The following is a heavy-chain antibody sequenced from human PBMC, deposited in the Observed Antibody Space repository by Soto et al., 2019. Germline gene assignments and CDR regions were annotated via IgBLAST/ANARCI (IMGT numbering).Heavy chain of an antibody. Sequence: GGSLRLSCAASGFTFDDYGMSWVRQAPGKGLEWVSGINWNGGSTGYADSVKGGFTISRDNAKNSLYLQMNSLRAEDTALYHCARGRNYYGSGSYQSNWFDSWGQGTLVTVSS. CDR1: GFTFDDYG. V-gene: IGHV3-20*01. D-gene: IGHD3-10*01. J-gene: IGHJ5*01. CDR3: ARGRNYYGSGSYQSNWFDS. CDR2: INWNGGST.